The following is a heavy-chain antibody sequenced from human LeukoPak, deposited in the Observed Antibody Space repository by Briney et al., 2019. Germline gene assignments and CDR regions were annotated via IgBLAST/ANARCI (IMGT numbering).Heavy chain of an antibody. CDR1: GFTFSSYA. Sequence: NPGGSLRLSCAASGFTFSSYAMSWIRQPPGKVLEWIGEINHSGSTNYNPSLKSRVTISVDTSKNQFSLKLSSVTAADTAVYYCARDRPGSYFDYWGQGTLVTVSS. CDR2: INHSGST. J-gene: IGHJ4*02. CDR3: ARDRPGSYFDY. V-gene: IGHV4-34*01.